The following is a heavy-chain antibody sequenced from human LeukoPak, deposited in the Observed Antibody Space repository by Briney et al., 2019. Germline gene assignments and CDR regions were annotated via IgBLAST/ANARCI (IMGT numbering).Heavy chain of an antibody. CDR3: ARDGRGDYGSYWYFDL. J-gene: IGHJ2*01. Sequence: SETLSLTCAVYGGSFSGYYWSWIRQPPGKGLEWIGEINHSGSTNYNPSLKSRVTISVNTSKNQFSLKLSSVTAADPAVYYCARDGRGDYGSYWYFDLWGRGTLVTVSS. CDR2: INHSGST. D-gene: IGHD4-17*01. V-gene: IGHV4-34*01. CDR1: GGSFSGYY.